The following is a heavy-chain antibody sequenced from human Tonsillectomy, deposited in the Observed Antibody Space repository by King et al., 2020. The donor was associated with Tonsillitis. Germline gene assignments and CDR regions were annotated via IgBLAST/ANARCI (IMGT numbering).Heavy chain of an antibody. J-gene: IGHJ5*02. V-gene: IGHV3-33*05. CDR1: GFTFSDYG. D-gene: IGHD2-2*02. CDR2: DAYDGSDI. Sequence: VQLVESGGGVVQPGTSLRLSCAASGFTFSDYGFHGVRLAPGKGLEWVAVDAYDGSDIKYADSVKGGFTISRDNYKKTVYLQSSSRSAEDTALYYCARDRSVAVFGAIPWFDPWGQGALVTVSS. CDR3: ARDRSVAVFGAIPWFDP.